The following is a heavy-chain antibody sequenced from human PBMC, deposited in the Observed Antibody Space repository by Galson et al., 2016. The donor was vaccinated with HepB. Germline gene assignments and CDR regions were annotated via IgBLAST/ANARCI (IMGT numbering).Heavy chain of an antibody. J-gene: IGHJ4*02. CDR1: GFTFSSYG. CDR3: ARESHSGSYYVLDY. V-gene: IGHV3-33*01. D-gene: IGHD1-26*01. Sequence: SLRLSCAASGFTFSSYGMHWVRQAPGKGLEWVAIIWYDGSNKYYADSVKGRFTISRDNSKNTLYLQMNSLRAEDTAVYYCARESHSGSYYVLDYWGQGTLVTVS. CDR2: IWYDGSNK.